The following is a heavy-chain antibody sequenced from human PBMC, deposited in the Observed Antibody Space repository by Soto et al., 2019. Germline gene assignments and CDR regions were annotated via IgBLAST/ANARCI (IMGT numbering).Heavy chain of an antibody. CDR1: GGSISTANYW. Sequence: QVQLQESGPGLVKPSQTLSLTCTVSGGSISTANYWWRWIRQYPDRGLEWIGHIYNGGSTYHKPSLESRVTMSVDTSNNQHSLTLSSVSAADTAVYYCARGPSGYKLDSWGQGTLVTGSS. J-gene: IGHJ4*02. V-gene: IGHV4-30-4*01. D-gene: IGHD1-1*01. CDR3: ARGPSGYKLDS. CDR2: IYNGGST.